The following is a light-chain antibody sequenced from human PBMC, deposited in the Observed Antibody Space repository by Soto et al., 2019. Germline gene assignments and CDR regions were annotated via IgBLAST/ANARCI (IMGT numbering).Light chain of an antibody. V-gene: IGKV1-5*01. Sequence: DIQMTHSPSTLSSSVGGRVTITCRASQSISSWLAWYQQKPGKDPKLLIYDASSLESGVPSRFSGSGSGTEFTLTISSLQPDDFATYYCQQYNSYWTFGQGTKVDIK. CDR3: QQYNSYWT. J-gene: IGKJ1*01. CDR2: DAS. CDR1: QSISSW.